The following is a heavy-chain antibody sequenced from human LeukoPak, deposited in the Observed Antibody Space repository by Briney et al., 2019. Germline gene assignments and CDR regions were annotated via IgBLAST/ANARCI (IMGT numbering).Heavy chain of an antibody. D-gene: IGHD2-21*02. V-gene: IGHV5-51*01. CDR3: ARHIVVVTENYYYMDV. Sequence: GESLKISCKGSGYSFTSYWIGWVRQMPGKGLEWMGIIYPGDSDTRYSPSFQGQVTISADKSISTAYLQWSSLKASDTAMYYCARHIVVVTENYYYMDVWGKGTTVTVSS. CDR1: GYSFTSYW. J-gene: IGHJ6*03. CDR2: IYPGDSDT.